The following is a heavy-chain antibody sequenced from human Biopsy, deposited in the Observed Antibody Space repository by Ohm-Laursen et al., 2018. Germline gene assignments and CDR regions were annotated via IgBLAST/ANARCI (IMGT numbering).Heavy chain of an antibody. CDR2: MSPNTGNT. V-gene: IGHV1-18*01. CDR1: GYTFTNYG. Sequence: ASVKVSCKASGYTFTNYGISWVRQATGQGLEWMGWMSPNTGNTVYAQRFQDRATMTSDTSTGTAYMELTSLTSDDTAVYFCARWETTLGRSLDSWGQGTLVAVSS. D-gene: IGHD1-26*01. CDR3: ARWETTLGRSLDS. J-gene: IGHJ4*02.